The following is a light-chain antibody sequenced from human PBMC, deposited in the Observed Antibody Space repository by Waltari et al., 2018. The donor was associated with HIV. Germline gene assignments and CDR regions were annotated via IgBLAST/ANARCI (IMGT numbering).Light chain of an antibody. CDR1: RAIGRW. V-gene: IGKV1-16*01. J-gene: IGKJ4*01. Sequence: LQIAQSPASLSASVGDRVPITCRSSRAIGRWVAWFQQKPGEAPTALLYKASTLHTGVPSRFAGSGSGTEFVLTIAGLEPEDFATYYCQQYSEIPRTFGGGTKVE. CDR3: QQYSEIPRT. CDR2: KAS.